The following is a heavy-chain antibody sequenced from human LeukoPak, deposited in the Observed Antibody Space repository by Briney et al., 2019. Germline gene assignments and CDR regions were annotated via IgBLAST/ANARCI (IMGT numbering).Heavy chain of an antibody. D-gene: IGHD2-2*01. CDR1: GGSISSYY. J-gene: IGHJ5*02. CDR2: IYYSGST. V-gene: IGHV4-59*01. Sequence: SETLSLTCTVSGGSISSYYWSWIRQPPGKGLEWIGYIYYSGSTNYNPSLKSRVPISVDTSKNQFSLKLSSVTAADTAVYYRAREGCSSTSCYPGEKNWFDPWGQGTLVTVSS. CDR3: AREGCSSTSCYPGEKNWFDP.